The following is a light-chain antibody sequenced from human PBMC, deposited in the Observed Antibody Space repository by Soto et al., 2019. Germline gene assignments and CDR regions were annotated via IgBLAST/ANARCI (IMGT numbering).Light chain of an antibody. Sequence: QSVLTQPASVSGSPGQSITISCTGTSSDTGGYYYVSWYQHHPGKAPKLLIYQVTNRPSRVSNRFSGSKSGNTASLTISGLQADDEADYYCTSYSSSDIFYVFGTGTKV. J-gene: IGLJ1*01. CDR2: QVT. V-gene: IGLV2-14*01. CDR3: TSYSSSDIFYV. CDR1: SSDTGGYYY.